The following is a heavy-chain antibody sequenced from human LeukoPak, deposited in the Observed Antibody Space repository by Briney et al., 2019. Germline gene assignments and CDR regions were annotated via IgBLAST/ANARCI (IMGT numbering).Heavy chain of an antibody. D-gene: IGHD3-10*01. J-gene: IGHJ4*02. CDR3: ARATFGEPYFDY. CDR2: IYHSGST. Sequence: PQTLSLTCAVSGGSISSGGYSWSWIRQPPGKGLEWIGYIYHSGSTYYNPSLKSRATISVDRSKNQFSLKLSSVTAADTAVYYCARATFGEPYFDYWGQGTLVTVSS. V-gene: IGHV4-30-2*01. CDR1: GGSISSGGYS.